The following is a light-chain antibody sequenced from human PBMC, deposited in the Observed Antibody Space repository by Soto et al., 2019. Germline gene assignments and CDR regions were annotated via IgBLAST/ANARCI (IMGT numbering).Light chain of an antibody. CDR2: DAS. V-gene: IGKV3-15*01. J-gene: IGKJ4*01. CDR1: QSVTSK. Sequence: ETVMTQSLVTLSVSPGERATLFCRASQSVTSKLAWYQRQPGQAPRLLIYDASTRATGVPARFSGSGSGTEFTLSISGQQSEDSAVYYCRQYNNWPWTFGAGIKVEIK. CDR3: RQYNNWPWT.